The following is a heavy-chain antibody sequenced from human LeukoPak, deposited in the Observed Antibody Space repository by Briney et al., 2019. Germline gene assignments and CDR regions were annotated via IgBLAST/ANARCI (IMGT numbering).Heavy chain of an antibody. J-gene: IGHJ4*02. Sequence: SETLSLTCAVYGGSFSGYYWSWIRQPPGKGLEWIGSIYYSGSTYYNPSLKSRVTISVDTSKNQFSLKLSSVTAADTAVYYCARVDSSGYYYGNGHYWGQGTLVTVSS. CDR3: ARVDSSGYYYGNGHY. CDR2: IYYSGST. CDR1: GGSFSGYY. D-gene: IGHD3-22*01. V-gene: IGHV4-34*01.